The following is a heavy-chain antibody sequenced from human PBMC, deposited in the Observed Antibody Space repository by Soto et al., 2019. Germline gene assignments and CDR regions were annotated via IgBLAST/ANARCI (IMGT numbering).Heavy chain of an antibody. V-gene: IGHV3-30-3*01. Sequence: QVHLVESGGGVVQPGRSLRLSCAVSGLTFKSYAMHWVRQAPGKGLDWVAVISSDGNDKYYADSVKGRFTNSRDNSKNTLYLQWNSLGADDTAVYYCARGSYSPLYNSGPYYWGQGTLVTVSS. CDR2: ISSDGNDK. D-gene: IGHD5-12*01. CDR3: ARGSYSPLYNSGPYY. CDR1: GLTFKSYA. J-gene: IGHJ4*02.